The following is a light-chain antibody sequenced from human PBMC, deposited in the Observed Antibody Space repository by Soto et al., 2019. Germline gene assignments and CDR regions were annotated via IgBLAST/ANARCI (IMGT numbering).Light chain of an antibody. Sequence: QSALTQPASVSGSPGQSITISCTGTSSDIGGSNYVSWYQQHPGKAPKLIIYEVTNRPSGVSDRFSGSKSDNTASLIISGLQAEDEAHYYCQSYDSGLIGLTFGTGTKVTVL. CDR2: EVT. CDR3: QSYDSGLIGLT. V-gene: IGLV2-14*01. J-gene: IGLJ6*01. CDR1: SSDIGGSNY.